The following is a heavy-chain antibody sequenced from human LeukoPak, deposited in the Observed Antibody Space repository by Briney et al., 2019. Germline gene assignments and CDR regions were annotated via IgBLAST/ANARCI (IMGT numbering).Heavy chain of an antibody. CDR2: FSGSGDST. CDR1: GFTFSSYA. Sequence: PGGSLRLSCAASGFTFSSYAMSWVRQAPGKGLEWVSAFSGSGDSTFYADSVKGRFTISRDNSKNTLYLQMNSLRAEDTAVYYCATSADYDGDYWGQGTLVTVSS. J-gene: IGHJ4*02. V-gene: IGHV3-23*01. CDR3: ATSADYDGDY. D-gene: IGHD3-3*01.